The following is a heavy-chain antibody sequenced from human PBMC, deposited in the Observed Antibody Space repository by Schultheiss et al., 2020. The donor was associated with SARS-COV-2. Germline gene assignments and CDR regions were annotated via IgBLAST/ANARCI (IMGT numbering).Heavy chain of an antibody. D-gene: IGHD1-1*01. Sequence: SETLSLTCAISGDSVSSNSAAWNWIRQSPSRGLEWLGRTYYRSKWFHDYAVSVKSRIIINPDTSKNQFSLQLNSVTPEDTAVYYCARGVWTSWYYYYMDVWGKGTTVTVSS. CDR2: TYYRSKWFH. J-gene: IGHJ6*03. CDR3: ARGVWTSWYYYYMDV. CDR1: GDSVSSNSAA. V-gene: IGHV6-1*01.